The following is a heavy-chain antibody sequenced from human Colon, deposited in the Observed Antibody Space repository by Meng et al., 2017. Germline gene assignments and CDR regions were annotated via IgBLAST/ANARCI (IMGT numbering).Heavy chain of an antibody. CDR2: IYHSGST. V-gene: IGHV4-4*02. D-gene: IGHD6-19*01. CDR1: GGSISSSNW. Sequence: QVQLEESGPGVVKPSGALSLPCAVSGGSISSSNWWGWVRQPPGKGLGWIGEIYHSGSTNYNPSLKSRVTISVDKSKNQFSLKLSSVTAADTAVYYCASFPPPGKQWLVTDYWGQGTLVTVSS. CDR3: ASFPPPGKQWLVTDY. J-gene: IGHJ4*02.